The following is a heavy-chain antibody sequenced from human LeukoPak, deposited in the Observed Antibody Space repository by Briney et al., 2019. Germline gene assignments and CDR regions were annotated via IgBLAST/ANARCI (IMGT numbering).Heavy chain of an antibody. CDR3: AKGQGRHRSRLEAFDI. J-gene: IGHJ3*02. Sequence: SETLSLTCTVSGGSISSYYWSWIRQPAGKGLEWIGRIYTSGSTNYNPSLKSRVTMSVDTSKNQFSLKLSSVTAADTAVYYCAKGQGRHRSRLEAFDIWGQGTMVTVSS. CDR2: IYTSGST. V-gene: IGHV4-4*07. D-gene: IGHD6-13*01. CDR1: GGSISSYY.